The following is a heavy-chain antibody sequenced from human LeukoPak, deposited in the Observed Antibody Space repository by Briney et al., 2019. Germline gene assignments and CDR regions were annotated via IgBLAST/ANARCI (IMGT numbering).Heavy chain of an antibody. CDR2: IYYSGIT. J-gene: IGHJ4*02. Sequence: SETLSLTCTVSGGSISSYYWSWIRQPPGKGLEWIGYIYYSGITNYNPSLKSRVTISVDTSKNQFSLKLSSVTAADTAVYYCARGDTAMEQYYFDYWGQGTLVTVSS. D-gene: IGHD5-18*01. CDR3: ARGDTAMEQYYFDY. V-gene: IGHV4-59*01. CDR1: GGSISSYY.